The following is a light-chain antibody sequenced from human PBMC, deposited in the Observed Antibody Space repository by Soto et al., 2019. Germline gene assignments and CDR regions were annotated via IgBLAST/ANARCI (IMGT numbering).Light chain of an antibody. CDR3: QQYNSYSTT. CDR2: DAA. J-gene: IGKJ1*01. Sequence: GDRVTITCRASQSISSWLAWYQQKPGKAPKLLIYDAASLESVVRSRFRDTVSGTEFTLTIGSLQPDDFATYYCQQYNSYSTTFVQGTKVDIK. V-gene: IGKV1-5*01. CDR1: QSISSW.